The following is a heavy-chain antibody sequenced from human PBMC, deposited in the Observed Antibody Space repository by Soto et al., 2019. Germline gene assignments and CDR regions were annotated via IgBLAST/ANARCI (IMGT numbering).Heavy chain of an antibody. J-gene: IGHJ5*02. CDR1: GGSIGTSAYY. V-gene: IGHV4-39*01. CDR3: SRRAPEGFDP. CDR2: INHSGNT. Sequence: KASETLSLTCAVSGGSIGTSAYYWGWIRQAPGKGLEWIGSINHSGNTYLSPSLKDRVTMSVDTSKNSFSLKLRSATAADTGLYYCSRRAPEGFDPWGQGTLVTVPS.